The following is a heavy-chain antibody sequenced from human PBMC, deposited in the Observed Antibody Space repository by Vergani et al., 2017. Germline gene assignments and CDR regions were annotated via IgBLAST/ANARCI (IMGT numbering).Heavy chain of an antibody. Sequence: QVQLQESGPGLVKPSETLSLTCTVSGGSISSYYWSWIRQPPGKGLEWIGYIYYRGSTNYNPSLKSRVTISVDTSKNQFSLKLSSVTAADTAVYYCARETMVRGLDYWGQGTLVTVSS. J-gene: IGHJ4*02. CDR3: ARETMVRGLDY. V-gene: IGHV4-59*08. D-gene: IGHD3-10*01. CDR2: IYYRGST. CDR1: GGSISSYY.